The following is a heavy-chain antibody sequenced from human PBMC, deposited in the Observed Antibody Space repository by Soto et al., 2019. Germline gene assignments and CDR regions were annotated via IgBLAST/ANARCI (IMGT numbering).Heavy chain of an antibody. CDR1: GADINTYS. D-gene: IGHD6-19*01. J-gene: IGHJ6*02. CDR2: IYTSASI. V-gene: IGHV4-4*07. Sequence: PSATLSLTFSVSGADINTYSWTWIRQPAGKGLEWIGRIYTSASINYNPSLKGRVTLSVDTSTNQVSLRLASVTAADTAIYYCARDREAGYNFYYGMDVWGQGTTVTVSS. CDR3: ARDREAGYNFYYGMDV.